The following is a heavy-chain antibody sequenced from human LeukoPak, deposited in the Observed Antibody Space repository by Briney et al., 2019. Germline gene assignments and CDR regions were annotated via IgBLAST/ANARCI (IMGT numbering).Heavy chain of an antibody. CDR3: ARDSSYDYYDSSGYYYYFDY. V-gene: IGHV1-69-2*01. D-gene: IGHD3-22*01. Sequence: GATVKISCKASGYTFADYYMHWVQQAPGKGLEWMGRVDPEDGETIYAEKFQGRVTITADTSTDTAYMELSSLRSEDTAVYYCARDSSYDYYDSSGYYYYFDYWGQGTLVTVSS. CDR1: GYTFADYY. CDR2: VDPEDGET. J-gene: IGHJ4*02.